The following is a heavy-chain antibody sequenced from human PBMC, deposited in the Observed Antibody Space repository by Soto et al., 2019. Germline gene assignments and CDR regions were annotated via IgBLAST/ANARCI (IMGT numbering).Heavy chain of an antibody. Sequence: GGSLRLSCAASGFTFSSYGMHWVRQAPGKGLEWVAVISYDGSNKYYADSVKGRFTISRDNSKNTLYLQMNSLRAEDTAVYYCAKAADSTYGIDVWGQGTTVTVYS. V-gene: IGHV3-30*18. D-gene: IGHD3-22*01. CDR3: AKAADSTYGIDV. CDR1: GFTFSSYG. CDR2: ISYDGSNK. J-gene: IGHJ6*02.